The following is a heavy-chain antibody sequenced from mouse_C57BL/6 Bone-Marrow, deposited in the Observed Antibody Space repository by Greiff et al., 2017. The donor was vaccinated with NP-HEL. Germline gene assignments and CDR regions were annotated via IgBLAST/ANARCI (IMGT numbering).Heavy chain of an antibody. J-gene: IGHJ3*01. CDR2: IHPNSGST. Sequence: QVQLKQPGAELVKPGASVKLSCKASGYTFTSYWMHWVKQRPGQGLEWIGMIHPNSGSTNYNEKFKSKATLTVDKSSSTAYMHLSSLTSEDSAVYYCARTLWLRRGFAYWGQGTLVTVSA. CDR3: ARTLWLRRGFAY. V-gene: IGHV1-64*01. D-gene: IGHD2-2*01. CDR1: GYTFTSYW.